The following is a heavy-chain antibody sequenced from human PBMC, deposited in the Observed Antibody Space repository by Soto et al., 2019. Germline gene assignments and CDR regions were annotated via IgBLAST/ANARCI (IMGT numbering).Heavy chain of an antibody. CDR1: GFTFSSYG. V-gene: IGHV3-30*18. Sequence: QVQLVESGGGVVQPGRSLRLSCAASGFTFSSYGMHWVRQAPGKGLEWVAVISYDGSNKYYADSVKGRFTISRDNSKNPLYLQMNSLRAEDTAVYYCANMDYWGQGTLVTVSS. CDR3: ANMDY. J-gene: IGHJ4*02. CDR2: ISYDGSNK.